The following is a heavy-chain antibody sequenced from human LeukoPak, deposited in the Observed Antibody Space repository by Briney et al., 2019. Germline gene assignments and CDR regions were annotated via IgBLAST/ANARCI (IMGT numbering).Heavy chain of an antibody. D-gene: IGHD2-21*02. CDR1: GFTFSSYA. CDR3: AKAIVVVTATHPRKYYFDY. CDR2: ISGSGGST. J-gene: IGHJ4*02. V-gene: IGHV3-23*01. Sequence: GGSLRLSCAASGFTFSSYAMSWVRQAPGKGLEWVSAISGSGGSTYYADSVKGRFTISRDNSKNTLYLQMNSLRAEDTAVYYCAKAIVVVTATHPRKYYFDYWGQGTLVTVSS.